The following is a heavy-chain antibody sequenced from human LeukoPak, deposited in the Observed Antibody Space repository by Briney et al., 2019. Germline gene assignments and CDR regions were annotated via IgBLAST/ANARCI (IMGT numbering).Heavy chain of an antibody. CDR3: ARRSYYDSSGYLAFDY. J-gene: IGHJ4*02. D-gene: IGHD3-22*01. CDR1: GGTFSSYA. V-gene: IGHV1-69*05. Sequence: ASVKVSCKASGGTFSSYAISWVRQAPGQGLEWMGGIIPIFGTANYAQKFQGRVTITTDGSTSTAYMELSSLRSEDTAVYYCARRSYYDSSGYLAFDYWGQGTLVTVSS. CDR2: IIPIFGTA.